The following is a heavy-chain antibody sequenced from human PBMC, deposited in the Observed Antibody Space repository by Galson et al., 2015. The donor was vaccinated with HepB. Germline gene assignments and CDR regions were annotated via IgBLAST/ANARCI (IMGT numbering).Heavy chain of an antibody. CDR1: GLIFSEYS. Sequence: SLRLSCAASGLIFSEYSMHWVRQAPGKGLEWVAVVSYDGSNKNYADFVKGRFTISRDNSKNTLFLQMKSLRGEDTAVYYCAQDKRSISARHVSYYYYGMDVWGQGTTVTVSS. CDR2: VSYDGSNK. V-gene: IGHV3-30*18. J-gene: IGHJ6*02. CDR3: AQDKRSISARHVSYYYYGMDV. D-gene: IGHD6-6*01.